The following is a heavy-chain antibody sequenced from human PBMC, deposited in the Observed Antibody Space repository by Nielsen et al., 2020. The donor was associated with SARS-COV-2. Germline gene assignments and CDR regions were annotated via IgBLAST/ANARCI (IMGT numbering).Heavy chain of an antibody. D-gene: IGHD2-2*01. V-gene: IGHV3-30*18. CDR2: ISYDGSNK. J-gene: IGHJ6*02. CDR3: AKDLGPGYVAAAMLGYYYYYGMDV. Sequence: GGSLRLSCAASGFTFSSYGMHWVRQAPGKGLEWVAVISYDGSNKYYADSEKGRFTISRDNSKNTLYLQMNSLRAEDTAVYYCAKDLGPGYVAAAMLGYYYYYGMDVWGQGTTVTVSS. CDR1: GFTFSSYG.